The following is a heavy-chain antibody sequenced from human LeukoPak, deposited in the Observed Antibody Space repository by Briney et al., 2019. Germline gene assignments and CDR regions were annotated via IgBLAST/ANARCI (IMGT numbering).Heavy chain of an antibody. D-gene: IGHD3-22*01. CDR2: IYYSGST. CDR3: ARDRYYYDSRGYYYYMDV. J-gene: IGHJ6*03. CDR1: GGSISSYY. Sequence: SGTLSLTCTVSGGSISSYYWSWIRQPPGKGLEWIGYIYYSGSTNYNPSLKSRVTISVDTSKNQFSLKLSSVTAADTAVYYCARDRYYYDSRGYYYYMDVWGKGTTVTISS. V-gene: IGHV4-59*01.